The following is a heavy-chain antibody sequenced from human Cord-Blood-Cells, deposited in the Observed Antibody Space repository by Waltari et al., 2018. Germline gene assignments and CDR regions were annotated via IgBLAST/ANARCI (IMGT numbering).Heavy chain of an antibody. CDR2: INHSGRT. Sequence: QVQLQQWGAGLLKPSETLSLTCAVYGGSFSGYYWSWIRQPPGKGLEWIGEINHSGRTNYHPSLKSRVTRSVDTSKNQFSLKLSSVTAADTAVYYCARRPYYYDSSGYLLVDYWGQGTLVTVSS. V-gene: IGHV4-34*01. CDR1: GGSFSGYY. CDR3: ARRPYYYDSSGYLLVDY. J-gene: IGHJ4*02. D-gene: IGHD3-22*01.